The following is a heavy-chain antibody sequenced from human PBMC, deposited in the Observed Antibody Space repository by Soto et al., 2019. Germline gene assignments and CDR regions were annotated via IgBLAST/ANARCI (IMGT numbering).Heavy chain of an antibody. CDR3: ACFITASGTHDAFDI. D-gene: IGHD6-25*01. CDR1: GNIFTSYY. J-gene: IGHJ3*02. CDR2: VNPSGGST. Sequence: QVQLVQSGTEVKEPGASVKVTCKASGNIFTSYYMHWLRQAPGQGPEWMGLVNPSGGSTYYAQRYRGTITMTRHMSTSTLYMELSSLRFDDTAVYYCACFITASGTHDAFDIWGQGTMVIVSS. V-gene: IGHV1-46*01.